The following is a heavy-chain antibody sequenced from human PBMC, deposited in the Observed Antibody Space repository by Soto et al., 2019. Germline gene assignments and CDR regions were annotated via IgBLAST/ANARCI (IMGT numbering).Heavy chain of an antibody. J-gene: IGHJ4*02. V-gene: IGHV1-69*02. CDR3: ASSGAEMAELAADY. D-gene: IGHD6-6*01. Sequence: QVQLVQSGAEVKKPGSSVKVSCKASGGTFSSYTISWVRQAPGQGLEWMGRIIPILGIANYAQKFQGRVKITADKYTSTAYMELSSLRSEDTAVYYCASSGAEMAELAADYWGQGTLVTVSS. CDR2: IIPILGIA. CDR1: GGTFSSYT.